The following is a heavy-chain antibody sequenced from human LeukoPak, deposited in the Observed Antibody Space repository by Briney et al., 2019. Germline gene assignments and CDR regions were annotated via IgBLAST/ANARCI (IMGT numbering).Heavy chain of an antibody. CDR1: GFTFDDYA. CDR3: AKSSGDPYFDY. J-gene: IGHJ4*02. V-gene: IGHV3-9*01. D-gene: IGHD3-10*01. CDR2: ISWNSDTR. Sequence: GGSLRLSCAASGFTFDDYAMHWVRQAPGKGLEWVSGISWNSDTRVYADSVKGRFTISRGNAKNSLYLQMNSLRAEDTALYYCAKSSGDPYFDYWGQGTLVTVSS.